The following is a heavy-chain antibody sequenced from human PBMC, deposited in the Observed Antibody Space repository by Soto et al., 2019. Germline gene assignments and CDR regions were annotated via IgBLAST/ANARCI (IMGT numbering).Heavy chain of an antibody. J-gene: IGHJ6*03. D-gene: IGHD4-17*01. V-gene: IGHV4-59*01. CDR3: ARGHTDYGDYAVQYYYYYYMDV. CDR1: GGSISSYY. CDR2: IYYSGST. Sequence: QVQLQESGPGLVKPSETLSLTCTVSGGSISSYYWSWIRQPPGKGLEWIGYIYYSGSTNYNPSLKSRVTISVDTSKNQFSLKLSSVTAADTAVYYCARGHTDYGDYAVQYYYYYYMDVWGKGTTVTVSS.